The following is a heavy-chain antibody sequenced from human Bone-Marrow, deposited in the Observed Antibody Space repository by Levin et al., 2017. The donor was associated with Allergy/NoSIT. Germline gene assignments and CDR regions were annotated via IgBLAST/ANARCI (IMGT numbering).Heavy chain of an antibody. V-gene: IGHV3-53*01. CDR1: GFNVSSNY. J-gene: IGHJ6*02. Sequence: GGSLRLSCAASGFNVSSNYMSWVRQAPGKGLEWVSIIYNSGSTYYADSVRGRFSISRDESKNTFYLQMNSLRAEDTGVYYCARRPGPILGVDSYYYGMDVWGQGTTVTVSS. CDR3: ARRPGPILGVDSYYYGMDV. D-gene: IGHD3-3*01. CDR2: IYNSGST.